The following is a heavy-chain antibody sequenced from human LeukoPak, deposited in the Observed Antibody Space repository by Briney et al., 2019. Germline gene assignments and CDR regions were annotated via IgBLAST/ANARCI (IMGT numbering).Heavy chain of an antibody. CDR2: IIPIFGTA. CDR1: GGTFSSYA. Sequence: SVEVSCKASGGTFSSYAISWVRQAPGQGLEWMGGIIPIFGTANYAQKFQGRVTITADESTSTAYMELSSLRSEDTAVYYCARDRERAPIDAFDIWAKGQWSPSLQ. D-gene: IGHD1-26*01. V-gene: IGHV1-69*13. CDR3: ARDRERAPIDAFDI. J-gene: IGHJ3*02.